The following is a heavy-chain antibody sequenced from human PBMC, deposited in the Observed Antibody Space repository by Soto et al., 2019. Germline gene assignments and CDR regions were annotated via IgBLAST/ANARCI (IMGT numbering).Heavy chain of an antibody. D-gene: IGHD2-8*01. Sequence: QVQLVQSGAEVKKPGASVKISCKASGYTFTSYYMHWVRQAPGQGLEWMGIINPSGGSTNYAQKLQGRVAMTRATSTSTVYMELNSLRSEDTAVYYCARPPSPGCINAVCYPLDYWGQGTRVTVSS. CDR2: INPSGGST. V-gene: IGHV1-46*01. CDR1: GYTFTSYY. J-gene: IGHJ4*02. CDR3: ARPPSPGCINAVCYPLDY.